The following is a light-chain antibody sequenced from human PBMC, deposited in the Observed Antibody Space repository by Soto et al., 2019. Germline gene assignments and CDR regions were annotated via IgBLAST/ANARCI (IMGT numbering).Light chain of an antibody. CDR3: AAWDASLGGFYV. V-gene: IGLV1-44*01. J-gene: IGLJ1*01. CDR1: RSSIGSNT. CDR2: SNN. Sequence: QSALTQPPSASGTPGQRVTISCSGSRSSIGSNTVNWYQHLPGSAPKLLIYSNNHRPSGVPDRFSASKAGASASLAISGLQSEDEGDYYCAAWDASLGGFYVFGSGTKGTVL.